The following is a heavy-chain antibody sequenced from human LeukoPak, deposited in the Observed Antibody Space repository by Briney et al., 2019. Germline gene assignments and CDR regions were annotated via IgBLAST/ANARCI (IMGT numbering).Heavy chain of an antibody. V-gene: IGHV3-23*01. Sequence: GGSLRLSCAASGFTFSSYAISWVRQAPGKGLEWVSTLSGSGGSTYYADSVKGRFTISRDNSKNTLSLQMNSLRAEDTAVYYCALVVMIAGLDYWGQGTLVTVSS. CDR1: GFTFSSYA. CDR2: LSGSGGST. CDR3: ALVVMIAGLDY. J-gene: IGHJ4*02. D-gene: IGHD2-21*01.